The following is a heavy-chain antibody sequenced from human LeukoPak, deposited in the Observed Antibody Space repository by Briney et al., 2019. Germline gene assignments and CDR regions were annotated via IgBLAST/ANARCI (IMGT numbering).Heavy chain of an antibody. J-gene: IGHJ5*02. CDR3: ARSRGGYGDYGSWFDP. Sequence: SETLSLTCTVSGGSIGSFFWSWIRQPPGKALEWIGYIHYSGSTKYNPSLKSRVTISVDTSENQFSLTLNSVTAADTAVYYCARSRGGYGDYGSWFDPWGQGILVTVSS. D-gene: IGHD3-16*01. CDR2: IHYSGST. V-gene: IGHV4-59*01. CDR1: GGSIGSFF.